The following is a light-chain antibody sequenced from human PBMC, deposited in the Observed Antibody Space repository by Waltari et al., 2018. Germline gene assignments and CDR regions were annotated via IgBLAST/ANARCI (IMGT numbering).Light chain of an antibody. CDR3: SSYSSSSTYVV. CDR1: SSDVGGYNY. Sequence: QSALTQPASVSGSPGQSITISCTGTSSDVGGYNYVSWYQHHQGKAPKLMIYDVSNRPSGVSNRCSGSKSGNTASLTISGLQAEDEADYYCSSYSSSSTYVVFGGGTKLTVL. CDR2: DVS. V-gene: IGLV2-14*03. J-gene: IGLJ2*01.